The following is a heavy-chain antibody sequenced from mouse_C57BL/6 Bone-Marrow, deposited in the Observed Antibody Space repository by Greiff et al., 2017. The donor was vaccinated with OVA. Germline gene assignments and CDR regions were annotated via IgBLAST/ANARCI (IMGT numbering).Heavy chain of an antibody. CDR3: ARAPPYGSPRYFDV. J-gene: IGHJ1*03. Sequence: QVQLQQSGPGLVQPSQSLSITCTVSGFSLTSYGVHWVRQSPGKGLEWLGVIWSGGSTDYNAAFISRLSISKDNSKSQVFFKMNSLQADDTAIDYCARAPPYGSPRYFDVWGTGTTVTVSS. CDR1: GFSLTSYG. CDR2: IWSGGST. V-gene: IGHV2-2*01. D-gene: IGHD1-1*01.